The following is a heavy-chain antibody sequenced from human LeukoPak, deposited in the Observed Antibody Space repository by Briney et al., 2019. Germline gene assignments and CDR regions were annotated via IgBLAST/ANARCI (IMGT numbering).Heavy chain of an antibody. Sequence: KPSETLSLTCTVSGGSVSSGSYYWSWIRQPPGKGLEWIGYIYYSGSTNYNPSLKSRVTISVDTSKNQFSLKLSSVTAADTAVYYCARGVTMIVVVIHDWYFDLWGRGTLVTVSS. D-gene: IGHD3-22*01. J-gene: IGHJ2*01. V-gene: IGHV4-61*01. CDR2: IYYSGST. CDR1: GGSVSSGSYY. CDR3: ARGVTMIVVVIHDWYFDL.